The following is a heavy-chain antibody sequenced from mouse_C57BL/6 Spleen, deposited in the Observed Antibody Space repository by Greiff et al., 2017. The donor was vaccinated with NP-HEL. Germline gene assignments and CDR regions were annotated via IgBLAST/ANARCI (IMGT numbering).Heavy chain of an antibody. J-gene: IGHJ2*01. CDR2: ISSGGDYI. Sequence: EVMLVESGEGLVKPGGSLKLSCAASGFTFSSYAMSWVRQTPEKRLEWVAYISSGGDYIYYADTVKGRFTIARDNARNTLYLQMSSLKSEDTAMYYCTRERDDGYYYFDYWGQGTTLTVSS. D-gene: IGHD2-3*01. CDR3: TRERDDGYYYFDY. CDR1: GFTFSSYA. V-gene: IGHV5-9-1*02.